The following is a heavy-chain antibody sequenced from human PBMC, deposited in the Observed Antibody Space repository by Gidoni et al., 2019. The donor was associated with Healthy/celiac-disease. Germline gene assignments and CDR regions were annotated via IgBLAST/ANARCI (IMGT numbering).Heavy chain of an antibody. CDR3: ARHRGAGCYQCAFDI. D-gene: IGHD2-2*01. CDR2: IHYSGST. J-gene: IGHJ3*02. V-gene: IGHV4-39*01. Sequence: QLQLQESGPGRVKPSETPSPTRTVPGCSLSSSSYYRGWIRQPPGKGLEWHGRIHYSGSTHYNPSLKSRVTVSVDTSKDQFSLKLSSVTAADTAVYYCARHRGAGCYQCAFDIWGQGTMVTVFS. CDR1: GCSLSSSSYY.